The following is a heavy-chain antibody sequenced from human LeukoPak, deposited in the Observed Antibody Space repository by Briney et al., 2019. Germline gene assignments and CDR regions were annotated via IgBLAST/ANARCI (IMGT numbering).Heavy chain of an antibody. CDR2: IYHSGST. V-gene: IGHV4-38-2*02. Sequence: SETLSLTCTVSGYSISSGYYWGWIRQPPGKGLEWIGSIYHSGSTYYNPSLKTPVPISVDTSKNQFSLKLSSVTAADTAVYYCARASPLHYYYMDVWGKGTTVTVSS. J-gene: IGHJ6*03. CDR1: GYSISSGYY. CDR3: ARASPLHYYYMDV.